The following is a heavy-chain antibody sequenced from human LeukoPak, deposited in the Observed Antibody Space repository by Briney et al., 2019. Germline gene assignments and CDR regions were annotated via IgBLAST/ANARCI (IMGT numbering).Heavy chain of an antibody. Sequence: GGSLRLSCAASGFTFSRNVMHWVRQAPGKGLEWVAVISYDGSNKYYADSVKGRFTISRDNSKNTLYLQMNSLRAEDTAVYYCARPGPAAAGGVPAGYYFDYWGQGTLVTVSS. V-gene: IGHV3-30*04. D-gene: IGHD6-13*01. J-gene: IGHJ4*02. CDR2: ISYDGSNK. CDR3: ARPGPAAAGGVPAGYYFDY. CDR1: GFTFSRNV.